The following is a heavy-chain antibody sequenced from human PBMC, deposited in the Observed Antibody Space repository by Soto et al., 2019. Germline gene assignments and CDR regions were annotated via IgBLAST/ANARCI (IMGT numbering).Heavy chain of an antibody. D-gene: IGHD3-10*01. J-gene: IGHJ4*02. V-gene: IGHV1-69*02. Sequence: QVQLVQSGAEVKKPGSSVRVSCKASGDTFTFYSINWVRQAPGLGLEWMGRINPILSMSNYAQRFQCRVTMTADKSTSTAYMELSILRSEDTAMYYCTSSSGSGYRAFDYWGPGALVTV. CDR1: GDTFTFYS. CDR3: TSSSGSGYRAFDY. CDR2: INPILSMS.